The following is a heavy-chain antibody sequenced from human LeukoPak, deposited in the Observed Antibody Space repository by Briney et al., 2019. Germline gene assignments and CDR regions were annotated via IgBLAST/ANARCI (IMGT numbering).Heavy chain of an antibody. Sequence: SETLSLTCTVSGGSISSSSYYWGWIRQPPGKGLVWIGSIYYSGSTYYNPSLKSRVTISVDTSKNQFSLKLSSVTAADTAVYYCAREGYYDSSGPSGGDAFDIWGQGTMVTVSS. CDR1: GGSISSSSYY. V-gene: IGHV4-39*07. J-gene: IGHJ3*02. D-gene: IGHD3-22*01. CDR3: AREGYYDSSGPSGGDAFDI. CDR2: IYYSGST.